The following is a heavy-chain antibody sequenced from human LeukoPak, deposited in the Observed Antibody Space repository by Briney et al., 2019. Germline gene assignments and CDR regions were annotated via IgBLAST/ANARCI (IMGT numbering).Heavy chain of an antibody. D-gene: IGHD3-3*01. J-gene: IGHJ4*02. V-gene: IGHV4-34*01. CDR3: ARVPSYDFWSGYYGRYFDY. CDR1: GGSFSGYY. Sequence: SETLSLTCAVYGGSFSGYYWSWIRQPPGKGPEWIGEINHCGSTNYNPSLKSRVTISVDTSKNQFSLKLSSVTAADTAVYYCARVPSYDFWSGYYGRYFDYWGQGTLVTVSS. CDR2: INHCGST.